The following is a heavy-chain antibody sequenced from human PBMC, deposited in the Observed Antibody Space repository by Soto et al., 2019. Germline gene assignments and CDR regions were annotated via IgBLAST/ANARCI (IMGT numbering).Heavy chain of an antibody. Sequence: TCAVYGGSFSGYYWSWIRQPPGKGLEWIGEINHSGSTNYNPSLKSRVTISVDTSKNQFSLKLSSVTAADTAVYYCARDRGDYEGLVPYSFDHWGQGTLVTVSS. V-gene: IGHV4-34*01. CDR1: GGSFSGYY. CDR2: INHSGST. D-gene: IGHD4-17*01. J-gene: IGHJ4*02. CDR3: ARDRGDYEGLVPYSFDH.